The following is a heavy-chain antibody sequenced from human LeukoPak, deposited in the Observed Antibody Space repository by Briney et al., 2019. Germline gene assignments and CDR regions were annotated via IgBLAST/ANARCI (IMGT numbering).Heavy chain of an antibody. J-gene: IGHJ4*02. CDR1: GGSISSYY. CDR3: ASQGWFGHYFDY. D-gene: IGHD3-10*01. Sequence: SETLSLTCTVSGGSISSYYWSWIRQPPGKGLEWIGYIYYSGSTNYNPSLKSRVTISVDTSKNQFSLKLSSVTAAETAVYYCASQGWFGHYFDYWGQGTLVTVSS. CDR2: IYYSGST. V-gene: IGHV4-59*08.